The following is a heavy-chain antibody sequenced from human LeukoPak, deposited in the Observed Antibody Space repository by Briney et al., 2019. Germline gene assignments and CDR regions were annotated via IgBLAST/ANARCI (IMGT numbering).Heavy chain of an antibody. CDR2: ISTSDGTT. D-gene: IGHD6-19*01. Sequence: PGGSLRLSCAASGFTFSSYGMSWVRQTPGKGVEWVSSISTSDGTTYYADSVKGRFTISKDHSKNTLYLQMNSLRADDTALYYCAKRSSGWYEEYWGQGTLVTVSS. CDR3: AKRSSGWYEEY. J-gene: IGHJ4*02. CDR1: GFTFSSYG. V-gene: IGHV3-23*01.